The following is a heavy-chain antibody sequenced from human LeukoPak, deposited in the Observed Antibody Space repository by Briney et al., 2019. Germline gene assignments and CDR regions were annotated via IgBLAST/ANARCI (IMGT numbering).Heavy chain of an antibody. V-gene: IGHV1-2*02. CDR2: INPNSGGT. CDR3: ARDRGRYCSGGSCYSRLAFDY. Sequence: ASVKVSCKASGYTFTGYYMHWVRQAPGQGLEWTGWINPNSGGTNYAQKFQGRVTMTRDTSISTAYMELSRLRSDDTAVYYCARDRGRYCSGGSCYSRLAFDYRGQGTLVTVSS. J-gene: IGHJ4*02. CDR1: GYTFTGYY. D-gene: IGHD2-15*01.